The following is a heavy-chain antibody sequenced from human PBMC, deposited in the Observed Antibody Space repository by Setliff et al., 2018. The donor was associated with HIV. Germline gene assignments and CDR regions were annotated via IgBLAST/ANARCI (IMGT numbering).Heavy chain of an antibody. V-gene: IGHV4-39*07. Sequence: PSETLSLTCTVSGETIRSGFYYWHWMRQPPGKGLEWIGSIYYSGSTHYKSSLKSRVTISVDTSKNQFSLRLSSVTAADTAVYYCARIDGEAADTNYWGQGTLVTVSS. CDR2: IYYSGST. CDR1: GETIRSGFYY. J-gene: IGHJ4*02. CDR3: ARIDGEAADTNY. D-gene: IGHD6-13*01.